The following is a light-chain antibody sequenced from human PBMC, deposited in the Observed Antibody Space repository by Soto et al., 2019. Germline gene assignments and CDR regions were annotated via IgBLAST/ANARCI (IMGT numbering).Light chain of an antibody. V-gene: IGKV3-11*01. CDR1: QSVSRY. CDR3: QNRTNWPPIFT. CDR2: DIS. J-gene: IGKJ3*01. Sequence: EIVLTQSPATLSLSPGERATLSCRASQSVSRYLAWYQQRPGQAPRLLIYDISNRATGIPARFSGSGSVTDFTLTISSLESEDFAVYYCQNRTNWPPIFTFGPGTKVDIK.